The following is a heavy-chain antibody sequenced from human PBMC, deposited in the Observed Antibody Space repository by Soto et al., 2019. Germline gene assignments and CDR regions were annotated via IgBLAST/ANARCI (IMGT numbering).Heavy chain of an antibody. CDR1: GGSFSGYS. V-gene: IGHV4-34*01. D-gene: IGHD6-13*01. Sequence: LSLTCAVYGGSFSGYSWSWIRQPPGEGLEWIGEINHSGSTNYNPSLKSRVTISVDTSKNQFSLKLSSVTAADTAVYYCARGTRAAAGNNWFDPWGQGTLVTVSS. CDR3: ARGTRAAAGNNWFDP. CDR2: INHSGST. J-gene: IGHJ5*02.